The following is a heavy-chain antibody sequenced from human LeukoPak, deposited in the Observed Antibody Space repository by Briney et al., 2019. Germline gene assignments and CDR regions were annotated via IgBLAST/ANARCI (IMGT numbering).Heavy chain of an antibody. V-gene: IGHV4-4*02. J-gene: IGHJ4*02. D-gene: IGHD2-8*01. Sequence: PSETLSLTCGVSGGSISNTNWWSWVRQPPGQGLEWIGEISLTGLTHYNPSLESRVTVSPDKSKNQLSLNLTSVTAADTAVYYCSRENGAFSPFGYWGQGILVTVLS. CDR2: ISLTGLT. CDR1: GGSISNTNW. CDR3: SRENGAFSPFGY.